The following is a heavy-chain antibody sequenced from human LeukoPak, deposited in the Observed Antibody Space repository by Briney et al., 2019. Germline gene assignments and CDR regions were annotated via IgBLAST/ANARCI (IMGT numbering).Heavy chain of an antibody. J-gene: IGHJ4*02. CDR1: GFTVSSNY. CDR3: EMIEYGDNPLDW. CDR2: IYSGGST. D-gene: IGHD4-17*01. V-gene: IGHV3-53*01. Sequence: GGSLRLSCATSGFTVSSNYMSSVRQAPGKGLEWVSVIYSGGSTYYADAVKGRFTISGDNSKNPFYLQINSLSAETTAFYSFEMIEYGDNPLDWGGKGALGTVS.